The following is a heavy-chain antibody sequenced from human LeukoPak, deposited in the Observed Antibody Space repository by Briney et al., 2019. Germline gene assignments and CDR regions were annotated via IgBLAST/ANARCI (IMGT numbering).Heavy chain of an antibody. CDR2: ISYDGSNK. J-gene: IGHJ4*02. CDR3: AREVNFRKYYYDSSDTPYY. CDR1: GFTFSSYG. D-gene: IGHD3-22*01. V-gene: IGHV3-30*03. Sequence: GGSLRLSCAASGFTFSSYGMHWVRQAPGKGLEWVAVISYDGSNKYYADSVKGRFTISRDNSKNTLYLQMNSLRAEDTAVYYCAREVNFRKYYYDSSDTPYYWGQGTLVTVSS.